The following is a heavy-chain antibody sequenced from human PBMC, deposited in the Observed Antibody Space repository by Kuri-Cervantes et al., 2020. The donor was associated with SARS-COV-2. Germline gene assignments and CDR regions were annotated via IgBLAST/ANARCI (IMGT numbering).Heavy chain of an antibody. CDR1: GGSISSYY. J-gene: IGHJ5*02. V-gene: IGHV4-59*12. CDR2: IYYGGST. Sequence: SETLSLSCTVSGGSISSYYWSWIRQPPGKGLEWIGYIYYGGSTNYNPSLKSRVTISVDTSKNQFSLKLSSVTAADTAVYYCARESSSSWYWFDPWGQGALVTVSS. CDR3: ARESSSSWYWFDP. D-gene: IGHD6-13*01.